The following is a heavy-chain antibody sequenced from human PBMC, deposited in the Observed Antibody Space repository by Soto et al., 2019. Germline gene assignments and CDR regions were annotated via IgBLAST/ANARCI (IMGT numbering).Heavy chain of an antibody. J-gene: IGHJ5*02. CDR2: IYHSGYT. CDR1: GGSISSGGYA. Sequence: QMRLQESGSGLVKPSQTLSLTCAVSGGSISSGGYAWNWIRQPPGKGLEWIGYIYHSGYTSYNPSLKNRVTISVDKSKNQFSLTLSFVTAAATAVYYCARDSLTGNYFDPWGQGTLVTVSS. V-gene: IGHV4-30-2*01. CDR3: ARDSLTGNYFDP. D-gene: IGHD1-7*01.